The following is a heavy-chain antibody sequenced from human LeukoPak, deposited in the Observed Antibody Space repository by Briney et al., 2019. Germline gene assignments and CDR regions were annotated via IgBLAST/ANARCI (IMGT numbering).Heavy chain of an antibody. CDR1: GYTFTSYG. CDR2: ISPYNGNT. Sequence: ASVKVSCKASGYTFTSYGISWVRQAPGQGLEWMGSISPYNGNTNYAERLQGRVIMTTDTSTRTAYMELRSLRSDDTAVFYCAREQYDYVWGSHRPYFDYWVQGTMVTVPS. J-gene: IGHJ4*02. D-gene: IGHD3-16*02. V-gene: IGHV1-18*04. CDR3: AREQYDYVWGSHRPYFDY.